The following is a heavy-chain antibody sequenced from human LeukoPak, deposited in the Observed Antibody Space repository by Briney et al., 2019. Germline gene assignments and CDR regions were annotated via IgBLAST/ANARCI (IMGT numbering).Heavy chain of an antibody. Sequence: PSETLSLTCTVPGDSISSGGYYWSWIRQHPGKGLEWIGYIYYSGSTYYNPSLKSRVTISVDTSKNQFSLKLSSVTAADTAVYYCARRNYGSGSYYFDYWGQGTLVTVSS. CDR2: IYYSGST. CDR3: ARRNYGSGSYYFDY. J-gene: IGHJ4*02. D-gene: IGHD3-10*01. CDR1: GDSISSGGYY. V-gene: IGHV4-31*03.